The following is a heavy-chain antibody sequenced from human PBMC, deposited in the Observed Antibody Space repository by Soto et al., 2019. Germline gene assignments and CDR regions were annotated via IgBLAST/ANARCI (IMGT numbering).Heavy chain of an antibody. J-gene: IGHJ5*02. CDR1: GFTFSNYG. V-gene: IGHV3-30*18. CDR2: ISYDGSHK. CDR3: AKDSGEPHDPPLYNWFDP. D-gene: IGHD3-10*01. Sequence: QAQLVESGGGVVQPGRSLRLSCAASGFTFSNYGFHWVRQAPGKGLEWVAVISYDGSHKYYTDSVKGRFTISRDNSKNTVSLQMNNLRPDDTAVYYGAKDSGEPHDPPLYNWFDPWGLGTLVTVSS.